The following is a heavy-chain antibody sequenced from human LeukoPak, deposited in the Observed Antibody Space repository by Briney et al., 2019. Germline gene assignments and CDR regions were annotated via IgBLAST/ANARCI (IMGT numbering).Heavy chain of an antibody. Sequence: GGSLRLSCAASGFTFSSYGMHWVRQAPGKGLEWVAVISYDGSNKYYADSVKGRFTISRDNSKNTLYLQMNSLRAEDTAVYYCAKGAGPGSHLFDYWGQGTLVTVSS. D-gene: IGHD3-10*01. V-gene: IGHV3-30*18. CDR1: GFTFSSYG. J-gene: IGHJ4*02. CDR3: AKGAGPGSHLFDY. CDR2: ISYDGSNK.